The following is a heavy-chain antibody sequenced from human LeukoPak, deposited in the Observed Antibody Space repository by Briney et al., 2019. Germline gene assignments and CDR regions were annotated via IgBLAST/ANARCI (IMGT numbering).Heavy chain of an antibody. J-gene: IGHJ4*02. V-gene: IGHV4-4*07. D-gene: IGHD2-8*02. CDR2: ISTSGST. Sequence: QPSETLSLTCSVSGGSMSPYYWTWIRQPAGKGLEWIGRISTSGSTNYNPSLKSRVTISLDTSRNQFSLKLSSVTAAGTAVYYCAGHHPRNTVDFWGQGTLVTVSS. CDR3: AGHHPRNTVDF. CDR1: GGSMSPYY.